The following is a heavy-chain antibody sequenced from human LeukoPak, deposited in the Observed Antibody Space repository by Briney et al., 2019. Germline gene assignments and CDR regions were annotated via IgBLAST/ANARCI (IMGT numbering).Heavy chain of an antibody. CDR3: ARAGRGRGYSSGCCAFDI. CDR1: GFTFSSYA. V-gene: IGHV3-30*04. CDR2: ISYDGSNK. J-gene: IGHJ3*02. Sequence: TGGSLRLSCAASGFTFSSYAMHWVRQAPGKGLEWVAVISYDGSNKYYADSVKGRFTISRDNSKITLYLQMNSLRAEDTAVYYCARAGRGRGYSSGCCAFDIWGQGTMVTVSS. D-gene: IGHD6-19*01.